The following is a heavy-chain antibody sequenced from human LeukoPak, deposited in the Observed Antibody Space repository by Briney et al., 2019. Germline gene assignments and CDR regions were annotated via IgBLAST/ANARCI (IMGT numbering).Heavy chain of an antibody. CDR3: AKDPDSSGWPSDY. V-gene: IGHV3-23*01. Sequence: PGGSLRLSCAASGFTFSSYAMSWVRQAPGKGLEWVSAISGSGGSTYYADSVKGRFTISRDNSKNTLYLQMNSLGAEDTAVYYCAKDPDSSGWPSDYWGQGTLVTVSS. J-gene: IGHJ4*02. CDR1: GFTFSSYA. CDR2: ISGSGGST. D-gene: IGHD6-19*01.